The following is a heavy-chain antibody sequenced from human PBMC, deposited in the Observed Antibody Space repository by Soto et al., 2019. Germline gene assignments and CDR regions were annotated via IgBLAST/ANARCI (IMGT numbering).Heavy chain of an antibody. V-gene: IGHV3-49*03. CDR2: IRSKAYGGTT. Sequence: GGSLRLSCTASGFTFGDYAMSWFRQAPGKGLEWVGFIRSKAYGGTTEYAASVKGRLTISRDDSKSIAYLQMNSLKTEDTAVYYCTREYCSSTSCYYAFDIWGQGTMVTVSS. D-gene: IGHD2-2*01. CDR1: GFTFGDYA. J-gene: IGHJ3*02. CDR3: TREYCSSTSCYYAFDI.